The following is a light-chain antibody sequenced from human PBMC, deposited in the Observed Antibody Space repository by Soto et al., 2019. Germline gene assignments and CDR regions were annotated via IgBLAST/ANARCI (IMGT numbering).Light chain of an antibody. V-gene: IGLV1-44*01. CDR2: SDN. Sequence: QSVLTQPPSASGTPGQRVTISCSGSSSNIGSNTVNWYQQLPGTAPKLLIHSDNQRPSGVPDRFSGSKSGTSASLAISGLRSEDEADYYCATWDDTLNAAVFGGGTKVTVL. J-gene: IGLJ2*01. CDR1: SSNIGSNT. CDR3: ATWDDTLNAAV.